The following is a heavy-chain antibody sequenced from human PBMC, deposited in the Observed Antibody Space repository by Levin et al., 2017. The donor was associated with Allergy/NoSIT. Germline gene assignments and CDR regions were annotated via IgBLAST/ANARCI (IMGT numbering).Heavy chain of an antibody. CDR2: IYYTGST. J-gene: IGHJ4*02. Sequence: PSETLSLTCTVSVGSINNSPYYWGWVRQPPGKGLEWIGSIYYTGSTYYNPSLKSRVTISVDTSKNRFSLKVTSVTAADTAVYYCARHLGVDAAIPDFDYWGQGNLVTVSS. CDR1: VGSINNSPYY. V-gene: IGHV4-39*01. CDR3: ARHLGVDAAIPDFDY. D-gene: IGHD5-18*01.